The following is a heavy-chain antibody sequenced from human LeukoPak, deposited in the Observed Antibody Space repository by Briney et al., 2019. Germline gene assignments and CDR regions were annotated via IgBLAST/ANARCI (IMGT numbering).Heavy chain of an antibody. D-gene: IGHD4-17*01. CDR2: IFHSGLT. J-gene: IGHJ4*02. CDR1: GGSISPHY. Sequence: SETLSLTCTVSGGSISPHYWTWIRQTPGKGLEWVGYIFHSGLTNYNSALRSRVTLSVDTARNQLSLKLTSVTAADTAVYYCTREVSTVTFDYWGQGTLVTVSS. CDR3: TREVSTVTFDY. V-gene: IGHV4-59*11.